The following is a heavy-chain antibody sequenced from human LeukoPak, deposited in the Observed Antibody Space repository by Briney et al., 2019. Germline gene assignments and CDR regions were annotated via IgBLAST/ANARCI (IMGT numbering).Heavy chain of an antibody. CDR1: GFTLSHYA. V-gene: IGHV3-23*01. CDR2: NSGSGNST. D-gene: IGHD3-16*01. CDR3: EKGRRVAPISVMDY. Sequence: PGGSLRLSCVASGFTLSHYAMNWVRQAPGKGLEWVSANSGSGNSTYYADPVKGRFTISRDNSKNTLYLQMNSLRAQGTAVYYCEKGRRVAPISVMDYWGPGTLVTVSS. J-gene: IGHJ4*02.